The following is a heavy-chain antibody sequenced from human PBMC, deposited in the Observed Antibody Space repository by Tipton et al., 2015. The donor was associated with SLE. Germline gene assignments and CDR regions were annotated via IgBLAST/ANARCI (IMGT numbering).Heavy chain of an antibody. CDR3: AKADGVVGGQVPYWYFDL. V-gene: IGHV4-59*08. CDR1: GGSISGFY. J-gene: IGHJ2*01. D-gene: IGHD1-26*01. Sequence: TLSLTCTVSGGSISGFYWSWIRQPPGKGLEWIGYIYYSGRTNYKPSLKSRVTISVDTSKNEFSLELTSVTAADTAVYYCAKADGVVGGQVPYWYFDLWGRGTLVSVSS. CDR2: IYYSGRT.